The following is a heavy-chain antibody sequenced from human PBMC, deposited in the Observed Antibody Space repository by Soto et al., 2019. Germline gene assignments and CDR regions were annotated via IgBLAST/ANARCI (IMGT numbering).Heavy chain of an antibody. D-gene: IGHD4-17*01. CDR2: LSGGGST. Sequence: GGSLRLSCAASGFTISSYAMSWVRQAPGKGLEWVSALSGGGSTYYADSVKGRFTISRDNAKNSLYLQMNSLRAEDTDVYYCARDPDYGLNWFDPWGQGTLVTVSS. CDR3: ARDPDYGLNWFDP. CDR1: GFTISSYA. V-gene: IGHV3-23*01. J-gene: IGHJ5*02.